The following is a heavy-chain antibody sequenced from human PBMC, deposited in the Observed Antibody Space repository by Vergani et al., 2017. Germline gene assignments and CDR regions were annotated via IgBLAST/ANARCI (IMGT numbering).Heavy chain of an antibody. CDR1: GINFKNAW. CDR3: YTDYHDY. D-gene: IGHD2-2*02. CDR2: IRSKNDGGTA. Sequence: EVQVVESGGGLIKPGGSLRLSCVVSGINFKNAWINWVRQAPGKGLEWIGRIRSKNDGGTADYAAPLKGRFTITGDDSKDSAFLLVNNLKTEDTAVYFCYTDYHDYWGQGTLVTVSS. V-gene: IGHV3-15*01. J-gene: IGHJ4*02.